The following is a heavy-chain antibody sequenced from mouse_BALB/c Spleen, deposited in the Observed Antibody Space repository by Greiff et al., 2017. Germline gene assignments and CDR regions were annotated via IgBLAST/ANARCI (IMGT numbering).Heavy chain of an antibody. CDR1: GFTFSNYW. V-gene: IGHV6-6*02. D-gene: IGHD2-4*01. CDR2: IRLKSNNYAT. CDR3: TRGDYDRNYFDY. J-gene: IGHJ2*01. Sequence: DVKLQESGGGLVQPGGSMKLSCVASGFTFSNYWMNWVRQSPEKGLEWVAEIRLKSNNYATHYAESVKGRFTISRDDSKSSVYLQMNNLRAEDTGIYYCTRGDYDRNYFDYWGQGTTLTVSS.